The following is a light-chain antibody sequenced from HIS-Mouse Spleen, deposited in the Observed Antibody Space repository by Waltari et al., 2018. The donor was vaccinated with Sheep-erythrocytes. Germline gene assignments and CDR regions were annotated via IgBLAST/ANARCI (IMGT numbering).Light chain of an antibody. J-gene: IGKJ1*01. CDR2: DAS. Sequence: AIQLTQSPSSLSASVGDRVTITCLASQGISSAFAWYQQKPGKAPKLLIYDASSLESGVPSRFSGSGSGTDFTLTISSLQPEDFATYYCQQFNNYPRTFGQGTKVEIK. CDR1: QGISSA. CDR3: QQFNNYPRT. V-gene: IGKV1D-13*01.